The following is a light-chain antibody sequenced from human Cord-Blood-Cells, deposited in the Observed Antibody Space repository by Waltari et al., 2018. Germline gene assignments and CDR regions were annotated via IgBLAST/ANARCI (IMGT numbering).Light chain of an antibody. CDR1: SSYVGSYNL. CDR2: EGS. V-gene: IGLV2-23*01. J-gene: IGLJ2*01. CDR3: CSYAGSSTVV. Sequence: QSALTQPASVSGSPGQSITIPCTGTSSYVGSYNLVSWYQQHPGQAPKLMVYEGSKRPSGVSNRFSGSKSGNTASLTISGLQAEDEADYYCCSYAGSSTVVFGGGTKLTVL.